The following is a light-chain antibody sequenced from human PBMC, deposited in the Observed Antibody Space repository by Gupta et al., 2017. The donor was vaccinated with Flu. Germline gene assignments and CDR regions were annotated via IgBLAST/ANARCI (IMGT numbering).Light chain of an antibody. V-gene: IGKV1-27*01. CDR2: GAS. CDR3: QKYGNPPIT. J-gene: IGKJ5*01. CDR1: QGISDY. Sequence: DIQMTQSPSSLYASVGDRVTITCRASQGISDYLAWYQQKPGKVPKLLIYGASTLQSGVPSRFSGSGSGTDFTLIISSLQPEDVATYYCQKYGNPPITFGQGTRLEIK.